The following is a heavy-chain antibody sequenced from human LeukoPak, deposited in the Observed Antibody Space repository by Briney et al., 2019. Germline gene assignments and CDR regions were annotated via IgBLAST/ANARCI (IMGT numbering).Heavy chain of an antibody. J-gene: IGHJ5*02. CDR1: GYTFTGYY. CDR2: INPNSGGT. CDR3: ARRRRNNWFDP. Sequence: EASVKVSCKASGYTFTGYYMHWVRQAPGQGLEWMGWINPNSGGTNYAQKFQGRVTMTRNTSISTAYMELSSLRSEDTAVYYCARRRRNNWFDPWGQGTLVTVSS. V-gene: IGHV1-2*02.